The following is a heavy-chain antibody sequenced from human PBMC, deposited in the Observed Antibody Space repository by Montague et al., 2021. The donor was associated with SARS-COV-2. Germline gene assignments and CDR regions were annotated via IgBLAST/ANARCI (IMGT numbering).Heavy chain of an antibody. CDR2: IYYSCST. V-gene: IGHV4-59*08. CDR3: ARLKRGGIVVAGPYYFDY. D-gene: IGHD6-19*01. Sequence: SETLSLTCTVSGGSISSYYWSWIRQPPGKGLELMWYIYYSCSTNYNPSLKIRVTISVDTSKNQFSLKLSSVTAADTAVYYCARLKRGGIVVAGPYYFDYWGQGTLVTVSS. CDR1: GGSISSYY. J-gene: IGHJ4*02.